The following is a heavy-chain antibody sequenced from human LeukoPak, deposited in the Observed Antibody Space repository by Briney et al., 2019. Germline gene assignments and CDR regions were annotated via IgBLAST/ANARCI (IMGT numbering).Heavy chain of an antibody. CDR1: GGSITTNDYY. Sequence: SETLSLTCTVSGGSITTNDYYWGWIRQPPGKGLEWIGTIYYSGSTYFNPSLKSRVTIPVDTSKNQFSLKLSSVTAAGTAVYYCARWDCSGGSCYRYYYYYIDVWGKGTTVTVSS. V-gene: IGHV4-39*01. CDR2: IYYSGST. CDR3: ARWDCSGGSCYRYYYYYIDV. J-gene: IGHJ6*03. D-gene: IGHD2-15*01.